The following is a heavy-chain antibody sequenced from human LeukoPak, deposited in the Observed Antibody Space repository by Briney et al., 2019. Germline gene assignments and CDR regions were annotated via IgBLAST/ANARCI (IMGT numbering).Heavy chain of an antibody. J-gene: IGHJ5*02. CDR3: ARGRAARGSWFDP. CDR2: INPNSGGT. Sequence: ASVQVSCKACGYTFTGYYMHWVRQAPAQGLEWMGWINPNSGGTNYAQKFQGRVTMTRDTSISTAYMELSRLRSDDTAVYYCARGRAARGSWFDPWGQGTLVTVSS. D-gene: IGHD6-6*01. CDR1: GYTFTGYY. V-gene: IGHV1-2*02.